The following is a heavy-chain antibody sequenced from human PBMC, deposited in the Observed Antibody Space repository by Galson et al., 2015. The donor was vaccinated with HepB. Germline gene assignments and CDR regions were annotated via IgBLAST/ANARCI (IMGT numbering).Heavy chain of an antibody. CDR3: ARERVVIPPTGMDV. CDR1: GFTFSDYS. D-gene: IGHD3-3*01. CDR2: ISSSVSTI. Sequence: TLRLSCAASGFTFSDYSMSWIRQAPGKGLGWVSYISSSVSTIHYADSVKGRFTISRDNTKNSLYLRMNSLRAEDTAVYYCARERVVIPPTGMDVWGQGTTVAVSS. V-gene: IGHV3-11*01. J-gene: IGHJ6*02.